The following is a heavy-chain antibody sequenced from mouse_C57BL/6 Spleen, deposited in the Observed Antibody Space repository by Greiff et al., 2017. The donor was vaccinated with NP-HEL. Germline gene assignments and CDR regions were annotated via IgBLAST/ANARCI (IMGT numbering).Heavy chain of an antibody. CDR2: IDPSDSYT. J-gene: IGHJ2*01. D-gene: IGHD3-2*02. CDR1: GYTFTSYW. Sequence: VQLQQPGAELVRPGTSVKLSCKASGYTFTSYWMHWVKQRPGQGLEWIGVIDPSDSYTNYNQKFKGKATLTVDTSSSTAYMQLSSLTSEDSAVYYCARSAAQATGYFDYWGQGTTLTVSS. V-gene: IGHV1-59*01. CDR3: ARSAAQATGYFDY.